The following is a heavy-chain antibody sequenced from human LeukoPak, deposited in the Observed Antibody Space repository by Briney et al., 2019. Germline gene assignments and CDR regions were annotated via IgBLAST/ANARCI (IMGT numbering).Heavy chain of an antibody. J-gene: IGHJ4*02. CDR2: IKQDGSEK. D-gene: IGHD4-17*01. V-gene: IGHV3-7*01. Sequence: GGSLRLSCTASGFTFSSYWMSWVRQAPGMGLEWVANIKQDGSEKYYVDSVKGRFTISRDNAKNSLYLQMNSLRAEDTAVYYCARERTGYGEDYWGQGTLVTVSS. CDR1: GFTFSSYW. CDR3: ARERTGYGEDY.